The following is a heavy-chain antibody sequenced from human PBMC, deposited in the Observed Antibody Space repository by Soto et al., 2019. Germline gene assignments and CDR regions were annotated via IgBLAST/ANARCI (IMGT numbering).Heavy chain of an antibody. CDR1: GGSISSYY. D-gene: IGHD5-12*01. CDR2: IYYSGST. J-gene: IGHJ4*02. Sequence: SSETLSLTCTVSGGSISSYYWSWIRQPPGKGLEWIGYIYYSGSTNYNPSLKSRVTISVDTSKNQFSLKLSSVTAADTAVYYCARDSGYDYLYFDYWGQGTMVTVSS. CDR3: ARDSGYDYLYFDY. V-gene: IGHV4-59*01.